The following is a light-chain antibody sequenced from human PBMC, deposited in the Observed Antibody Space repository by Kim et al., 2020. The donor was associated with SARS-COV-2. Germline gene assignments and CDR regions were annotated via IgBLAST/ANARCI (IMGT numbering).Light chain of an antibody. Sequence: SVSPGHTASSTCSGDKLGDKYACWYQQKPGQSPVLDIYQDTKRPSGIRERFSGSDCENTATLSISGTQAMDEDDYYCQAWDSSTVIFGGGTQLTVL. J-gene: IGLJ2*01. CDR1: KLGDKY. V-gene: IGLV3-1*01. CDR2: QDT. CDR3: QAWDSSTVI.